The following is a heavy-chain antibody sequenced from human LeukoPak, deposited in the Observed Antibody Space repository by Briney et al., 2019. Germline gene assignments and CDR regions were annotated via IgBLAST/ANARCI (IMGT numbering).Heavy chain of an antibody. CDR2: INQDGSEK. V-gene: IGHV3-7*01. CDR1: GFNFNSKW. J-gene: IGHJ4*02. CDR3: ADPPSDF. Sequence: GGSLRLSCATSGFNFNSKWMTWVRQAPGKGLEWVANINQDGSEKYQGDSVKGRFTISRDNAKSSLFLEMSSLRAEDTAVYYCADPPSDFWGQGTLVAVSS.